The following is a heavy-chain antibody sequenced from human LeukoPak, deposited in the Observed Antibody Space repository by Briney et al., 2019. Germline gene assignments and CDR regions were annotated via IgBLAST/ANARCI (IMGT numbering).Heavy chain of an antibody. CDR1: GGSISSSSYY. V-gene: IGHV4-39*07. CDR3: ARSLRITMVRGVIIRPAFGY. Sequence: PSETLSLTCTVSGGSISSSSYYWGWIRQPPGKGLEWIGNIYYSGSTYYNPSLKSRVTISVDTSKNQFSLKLSSVTAADTAVYYCARSLRITMVRGVIIRPAFGYWGQGTLVTVSS. D-gene: IGHD3-10*01. CDR2: IYYSGST. J-gene: IGHJ4*02.